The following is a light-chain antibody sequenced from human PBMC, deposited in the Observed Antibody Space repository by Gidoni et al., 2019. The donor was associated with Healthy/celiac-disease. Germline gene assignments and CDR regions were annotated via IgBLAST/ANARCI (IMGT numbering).Light chain of an antibody. CDR1: SSNIGSNY. V-gene: IGLV1-47*01. Sequence: QSVLTQPPSPSGTPGHRVTISCSGSSSNIGSNYVYWYQQLPGTAPKLLIYRNNQRPSGVPDRFSGSKSGTSASLAISGLRSEDEADYYCAAWDDSLSGPVFGGGTKLTVL. J-gene: IGLJ3*02. CDR3: AAWDDSLSGPV. CDR2: RNN.